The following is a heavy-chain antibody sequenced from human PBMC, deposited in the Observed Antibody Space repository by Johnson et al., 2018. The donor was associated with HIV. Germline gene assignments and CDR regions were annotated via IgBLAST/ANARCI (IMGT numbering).Heavy chain of an antibody. D-gene: IGHD6-19*01. CDR2: ISYDGSNK. J-gene: IGHJ3*02. V-gene: IGHV3-30*19. CDR1: GFTFSVYD. Sequence: VQLVESGGGVVQPGGSLRLSYDASGFTFSVYDRHWVCQAPGKGLEWVAVISYDGSNKYYADSVKGRFTISRDNSKNTLYLQMNILRAEDTAVYSCEKALPSSRLAHAFDIWGQGTMVTVSS. CDR3: EKALPSSRLAHAFDI.